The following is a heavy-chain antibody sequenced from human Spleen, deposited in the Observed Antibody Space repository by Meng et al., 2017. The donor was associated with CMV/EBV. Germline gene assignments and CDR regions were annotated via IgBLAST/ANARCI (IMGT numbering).Heavy chain of an antibody. V-gene: IGHV3-53*01. Sequence: GESLKISCAASGFTVSSNYMNWVRQAPGKGLEWVSVIYSGGSAYYADSVRDRVTISRDNSKNTVHLQMNSLRAEDTAVYYCTRDIGYYWFDPWGQGTLVTVSS. CDR2: IYSGGSA. D-gene: IGHD3-22*01. CDR1: GFTVSSNY. J-gene: IGHJ5*02. CDR3: TRDIGYYWFDP.